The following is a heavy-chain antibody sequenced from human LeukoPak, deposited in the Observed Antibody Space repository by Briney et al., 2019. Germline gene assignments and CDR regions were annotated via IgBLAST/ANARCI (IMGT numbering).Heavy chain of an antibody. CDR3: AAPYTSSWFDL. CDR2: IVVDSDNT. J-gene: IGHJ5*02. Sequence: SVKVSCKASGFTFTSRSAVQWVRQARGQRLEWIGWIVVDSDNTNHAENFQERVTITRDMSASTSYMELSSLRSEDTAVYFCAAPYTSSWFDLWGQGTLVTVSS. CDR1: GFTFTSRSA. V-gene: IGHV1-58*01. D-gene: IGHD6-13*01.